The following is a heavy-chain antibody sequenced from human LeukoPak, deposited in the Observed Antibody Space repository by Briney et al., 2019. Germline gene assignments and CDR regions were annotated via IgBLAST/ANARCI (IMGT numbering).Heavy chain of an antibody. J-gene: IGHJ4*02. CDR3: AKVFRSGDLFVSDY. D-gene: IGHD2-21*02. CDR1: GFTVSSNY. CDR2: SSGGST. V-gene: IGHV3-53*01. Sequence: TGGSLRLSCAASGFTVSSNYMSWVRQAPGKGLEWVSGSSGGSTYYADSVKGRFTISRDNSKNTLYLQMSSLRAEDTAVYYCAKVFRSGDLFVSDYWGQGTLVTVSS.